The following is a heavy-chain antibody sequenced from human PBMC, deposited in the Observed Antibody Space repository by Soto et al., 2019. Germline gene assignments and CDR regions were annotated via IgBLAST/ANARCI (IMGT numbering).Heavy chain of an antibody. CDR2: IIPIFGTA. V-gene: IGHV1-69*06. D-gene: IGHD6-19*01. CDR3: AHIPGTQQWLAPFDY. CDR1: GGTFSSYA. Sequence: SVKVSCKASGGTFSSYAISWVRQAPGQGLEWMGGIIPIFGTANYAQKFQGRVTITADKSTSTAYMELSSLRSEDTAVYYCAHIPGTQQWLAPFDYWGQGTLVTVSS. J-gene: IGHJ4*02.